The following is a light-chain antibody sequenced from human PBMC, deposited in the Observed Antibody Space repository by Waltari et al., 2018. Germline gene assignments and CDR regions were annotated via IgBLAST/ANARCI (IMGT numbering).Light chain of an antibody. CDR2: ETS. J-gene: IGKJ1*01. V-gene: IGKV3-20*01. CDR3: QKYDRLPAT. CDR1: QSVRKY. Sequence: EIVLTQSPGTLSLSPGEIATLSCRASQSVRKYLAWYQQKPGQAPRLLIYETSIRATGIPDRFSGSGFGTDFSLTISSLDPEDFAVYFCQKYDRLPATFGQGTRVEIK.